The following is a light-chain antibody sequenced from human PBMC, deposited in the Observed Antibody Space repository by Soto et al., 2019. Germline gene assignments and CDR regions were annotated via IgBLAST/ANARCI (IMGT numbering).Light chain of an antibody. CDR2: AVS. Sequence: QSVLTQPASVSGSPGQSITISCTGTSSDVGGYNYVSWYQHHPGKAPKLMIYAVSNRPSGVSNRFSGSKSGNTASLTISGLQAEDEADYYCSSFTSRSTVVFGGGTKLTVL. J-gene: IGLJ2*01. CDR3: SSFTSRSTVV. CDR1: SSDVGGYNY. V-gene: IGLV2-14*03.